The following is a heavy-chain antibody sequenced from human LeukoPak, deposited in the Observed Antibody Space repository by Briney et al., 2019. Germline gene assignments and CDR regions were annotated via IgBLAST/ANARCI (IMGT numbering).Heavy chain of an antibody. CDR3: ARDSGSEVFDY. CDR1: GFIFSSYS. J-gene: IGHJ4*02. V-gene: IGHV3-21*01. CDR2: ISSSSSYI. Sequence: GGSLRLSCAASGFIFSSYSMNWVRQAPGKGLEWVSSISSSSSYIYYADSVKGRFTISRDNAKNSLYLHMNSLRAEDTAVYYCARDSGSEVFDYWGQGTLVTVSS. D-gene: IGHD3-10*01.